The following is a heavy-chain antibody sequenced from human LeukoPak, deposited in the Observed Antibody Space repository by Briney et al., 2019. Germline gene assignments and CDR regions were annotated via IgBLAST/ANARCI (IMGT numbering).Heavy chain of an antibody. CDR2: ISYHGNT. V-gene: IGHV4-59*12. Sequence: PSETLSLTCSVSGGSINSYYWQWIRQPPGKGLEWIGYISYHGNTNYSPSLKSRVTMSVDTSKNQFSLNLMSVTAADTAVYYCARAGSSGWYGEYWGQGNLVTVSS. CDR1: GGSINSYY. CDR3: ARAGSSGWYGEY. D-gene: IGHD6-19*01. J-gene: IGHJ4*02.